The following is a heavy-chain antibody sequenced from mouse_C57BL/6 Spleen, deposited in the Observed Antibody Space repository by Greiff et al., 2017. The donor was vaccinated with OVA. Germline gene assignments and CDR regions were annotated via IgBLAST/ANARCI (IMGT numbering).Heavy chain of an antibody. Sequence: QVQLKESGPELVKPGASVKISCKASGYAFSSSWMNWVKQRPGKGLEWIGRIYPGDGDTNYNGKFKGKATLTADKSSSTAYMQLSSLTSEDSAVYFCARDGNYGPWFAYWGQGTLVTVSA. V-gene: IGHV1-82*01. CDR1: GYAFSSSW. CDR2: IYPGDGDT. D-gene: IGHD2-1*01. J-gene: IGHJ3*01. CDR3: ARDGNYGPWFAY.